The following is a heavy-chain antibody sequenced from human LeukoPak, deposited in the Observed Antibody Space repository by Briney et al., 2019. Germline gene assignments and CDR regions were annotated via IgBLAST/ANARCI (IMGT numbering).Heavy chain of an antibody. D-gene: IGHD2-2*01. J-gene: IGHJ4*02. CDR2: ISAYNGNT. V-gene: IGHV1-18*01. CDR1: GYTFTSYG. CDR3: AGYCSSTSCYGWSGFDY. Sequence: ASVKVSCKASGYTFTSYGISWVRQAPGQGLEWMGWISAYNGNTNYAQKLQGRVTMTTDTSTSTAYMELSSLRSEDTAVYYCAGYCSSTSCYGWSGFDYWGQGTLVTVSS.